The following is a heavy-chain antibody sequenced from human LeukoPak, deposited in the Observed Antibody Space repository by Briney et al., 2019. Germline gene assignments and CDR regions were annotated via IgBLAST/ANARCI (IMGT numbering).Heavy chain of an antibody. CDR2: IYYSGST. D-gene: IGHD3-22*01. J-gene: IGHJ4*02. CDR3: ARGRHIYYYDSSGYYPKLFDY. CDR1: GGSIRSYY. Sequence: SETLSLTCTVSGGSIRSYYWSWIRQPPGKGLEWIGYIYYSGSTNYNPSLKSRVTISVDTSKNQFSLKLSSETAADTAVYYCARGRHIYYYDSSGYYPKLFDYWGQGTLVTVSS. V-gene: IGHV4-59*12.